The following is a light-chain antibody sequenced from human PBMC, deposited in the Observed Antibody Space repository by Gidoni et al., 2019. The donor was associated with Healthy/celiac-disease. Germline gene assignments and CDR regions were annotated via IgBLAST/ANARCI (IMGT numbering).Light chain of an antibody. CDR2: LGS. CDR3: MQALQTPIT. J-gene: IGKJ5*01. Sequence: DIVLTQSPLSLPVTPGEPASHSCRPSQSLLHSNGYNYLDWYLQKPGQSPQLLIYLGSNRASGVPDRFSGSGSGTDFTLKISRVEAEDVGVYYCMQALQTPITFGQGTRLEIK. V-gene: IGKV2-28*01. CDR1: QSLLHSNGYNY.